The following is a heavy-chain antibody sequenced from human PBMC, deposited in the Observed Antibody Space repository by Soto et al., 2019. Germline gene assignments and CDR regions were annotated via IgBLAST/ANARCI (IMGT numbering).Heavy chain of an antibody. Sequence: GGSLSLSCAASGFIFSHYAMNWVRQAPGKGLEWVSTISASGGSTYYADSVKGRFTISRDNSKNTLYLQMNSLRAEDTAVYYCAKDTTGPAALILDYWGLGTLVTVSS. D-gene: IGHD2-2*01. CDR3: AKDTTGPAALILDY. J-gene: IGHJ4*02. CDR2: ISASGGST. CDR1: GFIFSHYA. V-gene: IGHV3-23*01.